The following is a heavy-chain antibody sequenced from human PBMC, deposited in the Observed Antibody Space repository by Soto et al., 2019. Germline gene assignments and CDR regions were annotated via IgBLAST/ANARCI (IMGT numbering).Heavy chain of an antibody. CDR3: ARGNVDTAMVTYDY. CDR1: GGSISSYY. J-gene: IGHJ4*02. D-gene: IGHD5-18*01. Sequence: SETLSLSCTVSGGSISSYYWSWIRQPPGKGLEWIGYIYYSGSTNYNPSLKSRVTISVDTSKNQFSLKLSSVTAADTAVYYCARGNVDTAMVTYDYWGQGTLVT. V-gene: IGHV4-59*01. CDR2: IYYSGST.